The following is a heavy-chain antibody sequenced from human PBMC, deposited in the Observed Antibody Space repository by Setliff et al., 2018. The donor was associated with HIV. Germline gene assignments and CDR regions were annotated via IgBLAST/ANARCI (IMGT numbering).Heavy chain of an antibody. Sequence: SETLSLTCTVSGGSISSSTYYWGWIRQPPGKGLEWIGSIYYSGSTYYNPSLKSRVTISVDTSKNQFSLKLSSVTAADTAVYYCARTWRIFDWGYLDVWGQGTTVTVSS. J-gene: IGHJ6*02. CDR2: IYYSGST. D-gene: IGHD3-9*01. V-gene: IGHV4-39*01. CDR1: GGSISSSTYY. CDR3: ARTWRIFDWGYLDV.